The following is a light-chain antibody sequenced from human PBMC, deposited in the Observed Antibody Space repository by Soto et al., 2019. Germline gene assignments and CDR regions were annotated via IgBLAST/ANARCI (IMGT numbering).Light chain of an antibody. J-gene: IGKJ1*01. CDR2: WAS. CDR3: QQYYSSPQT. CDR1: QSVLHSSNNKNY. Sequence: DIVMTQSPDSLAVSLGERATINCKSSQSVLHSSNNKNYLVWYQQKPGQPPKLLIYWASTRESGVPDRFSGSGSGTDFTLTISSLQAEDVVVYYCQQYYSSPQTFGQGTKVEIK. V-gene: IGKV4-1*01.